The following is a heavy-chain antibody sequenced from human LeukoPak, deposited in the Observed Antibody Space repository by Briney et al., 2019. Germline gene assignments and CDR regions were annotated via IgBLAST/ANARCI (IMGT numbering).Heavy chain of an antibody. CDR2: MNPNSGNT. J-gene: IGHJ4*02. CDR1: GYTSTSYD. V-gene: IGHV1-8*01. CDR3: ARGSPYYYDSSGYTPSDY. D-gene: IGHD3-22*01. Sequence: GASVKVSCKASGYTSTSYDINWVRQATGQGLEWMGWMNPNSGNTGYAQKFQGRVTMTRNTSISTAYMELSSLRSEDTAVYYCARGSPYYYDSSGYTPSDYWGQGTLVTVSS.